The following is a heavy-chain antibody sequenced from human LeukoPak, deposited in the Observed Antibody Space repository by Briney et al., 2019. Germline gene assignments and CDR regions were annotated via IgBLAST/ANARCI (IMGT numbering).Heavy chain of an antibody. J-gene: IGHJ6*03. D-gene: IGHD6-25*01. CDR1: GYTFIDFY. CDR3: ARVSAALGTRYMDV. V-gene: IGHV1-2*02. Sequence: ASVKVSCKASGYTFIDFYIHWVRQAPGQGLEWMGWVHPKSGRTNYAQQFQGRVTMTRDTSISTVYMEVSGLTSDDTAVFYCARVSAALGTRYMDVWGNGTTVTVSS. CDR2: VHPKSGRT.